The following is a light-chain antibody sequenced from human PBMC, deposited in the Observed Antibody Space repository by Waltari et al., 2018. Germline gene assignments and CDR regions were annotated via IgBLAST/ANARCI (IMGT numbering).Light chain of an antibody. CDR3: CSFAGYGIYV. CDR1: NSNLDIPPL. J-gene: IGLJ1*01. CDR2: EIS. Sequence: QSALTQPASVSGSPGQSITISCTARNSNLDIPPLVSCYQHHPGRNPRLLIYEISQRPSGISNRFSGSKSGNTASLTISGLQPEDEADYFCCSFAGYGIYVFGSGTQVSVL. V-gene: IGLV2-23*02.